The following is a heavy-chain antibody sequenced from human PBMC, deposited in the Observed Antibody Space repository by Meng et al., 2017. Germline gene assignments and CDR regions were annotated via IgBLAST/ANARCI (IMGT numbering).Heavy chain of an antibody. CDR3: ARDLRRITIFGVVTPYYYYGMDV. D-gene: IGHD3-3*01. CDR2: INSDGSST. Sequence: GESLKISCAASGFTFSSYWMHWVRQAPGKGLVWVSRINSDGSSTSYADSVKGRFTISRVNAKNTLYLQMNSLRAEDTAVYYCARDLRRITIFGVVTPYYYYGMDVWGQGTTVTVSS. J-gene: IGHJ6*02. V-gene: IGHV3-74*01. CDR1: GFTFSSYW.